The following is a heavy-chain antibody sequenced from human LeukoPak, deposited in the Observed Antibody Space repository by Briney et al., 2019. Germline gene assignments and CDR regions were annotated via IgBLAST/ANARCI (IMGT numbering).Heavy chain of an antibody. V-gene: IGHV3-30*14. D-gene: IGHD4/OR15-4a*01. J-gene: IGHJ4*02. CDR2: ISYDRSNK. Sequence: PGGSLRLSCAASGFTFSSYAMHWVRQAPGKVLEWVAVISYDRSNKYYADSVKGRFTISRDNSKHPLYLQMNSLRAEDTAVYYCARRAGAYSHPYDYWGQGTLVTVSS. CDR3: ARRAGAYSHPYDY. CDR1: GFTFSSYA.